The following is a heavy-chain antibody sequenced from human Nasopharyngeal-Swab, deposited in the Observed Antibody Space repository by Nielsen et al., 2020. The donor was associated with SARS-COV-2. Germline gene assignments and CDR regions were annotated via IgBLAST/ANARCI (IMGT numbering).Heavy chain of an antibody. V-gene: IGHV1-3*01. Sequence: ASVKVPCKASGYTFTSYAMHWVRQAPGQRLEWMGWINAGNGNTKYSQKFQGRVTITRDTSASTAYMELSSLRSEDTAVYYCARWRVGGSYSGYYYYYMDVWGKGTTVTVSS. CDR1: GYTFTSYA. J-gene: IGHJ6*03. D-gene: IGHD1-26*01. CDR3: ARWRVGGSYSGYYYYYMDV. CDR2: INAGNGNT.